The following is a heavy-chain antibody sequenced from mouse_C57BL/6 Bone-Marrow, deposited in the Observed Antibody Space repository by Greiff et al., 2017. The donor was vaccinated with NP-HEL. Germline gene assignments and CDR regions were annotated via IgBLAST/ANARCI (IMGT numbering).Heavy chain of an antibody. D-gene: IGHD2-2*01. CDR1: GFTFTDYY. J-gene: IGHJ3*01. V-gene: IGHV7-3*01. CDR3: AGSHGYPCAY. CDR2: IRNKANGYTT. Sequence: EVKLMESGGGLVQPGGSLSLSCAASGFTFTDYYMSWVRQPPGKALEWLGFIRNKANGYTTEYSASVKGRFTISRDNSQSILYLQMNALRAEDSATYYCAGSHGYPCAYWGQGTLVTVSA.